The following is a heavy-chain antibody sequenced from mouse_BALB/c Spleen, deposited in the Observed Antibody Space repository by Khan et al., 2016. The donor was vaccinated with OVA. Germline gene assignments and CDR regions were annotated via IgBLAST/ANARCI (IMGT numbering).Heavy chain of an antibody. CDR3: ARYYGYDGEFAY. Sequence: EVLLVESGGGLVKLGGSLKLSCSASGFSFSGYYMSWVRQTPEKRLELVAAIKSNGGSIYYRDTVKGRFTISRDNAKNTLYLQMSRLKSDDTALYYCARYYGYDGEFAYWGQGTLVTVSA. CDR2: IKSNGGSI. V-gene: IGHV5-6-2*01. J-gene: IGHJ3*01. D-gene: IGHD2-2*01. CDR1: GFSFSGYY.